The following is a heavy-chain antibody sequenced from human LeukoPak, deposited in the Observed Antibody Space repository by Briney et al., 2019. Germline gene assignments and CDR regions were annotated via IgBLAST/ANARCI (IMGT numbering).Heavy chain of an antibody. J-gene: IGHJ2*01. CDR3: ARDLGGTMIVAWYLDL. CDR1: GYTFTSYG. V-gene: IGHV1-18*01. D-gene: IGHD3-22*01. CDR2: ISAYNGNT. Sequence: ASVKVSCKASGYTFTSYGISWVRQAPGQGLEWMGWISAYNGNTNYAQKLQGRVTMTTDTSTSTAYMELRSLRSDDTAVYYCARDLGGTMIVAWYLDLWGRGTLVTVSS.